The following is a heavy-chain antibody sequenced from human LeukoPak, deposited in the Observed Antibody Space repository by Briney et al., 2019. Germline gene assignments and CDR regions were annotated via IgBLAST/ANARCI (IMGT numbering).Heavy chain of an antibody. CDR2: ISSSGT. Sequence: PGGSLRLSCAASGFTFNNYAMSWVRQAPGKGLEWVSTISSSGTNYADSVKGRFTISRDNSKSTVDLQMNSLRADDTAVYYCARDPGGSFDYWGQGTLVTVSS. D-gene: IGHD3-16*01. CDR1: GFTFNNYA. V-gene: IGHV3-23*01. J-gene: IGHJ4*02. CDR3: ARDPGGSFDY.